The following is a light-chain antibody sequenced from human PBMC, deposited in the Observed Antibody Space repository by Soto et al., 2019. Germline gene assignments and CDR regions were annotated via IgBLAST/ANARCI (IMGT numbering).Light chain of an antibody. CDR2: GAS. J-gene: IGKJ2*01. CDR3: QQRDKWPRT. V-gene: IGKV3-11*01. CDR1: QSVSSY. Sequence: EIVLTQSPATLSLSPGERATLSCRASQSVSSYLAWYQHKPGQAPRLLIYGASNRATDIPARFSGRGSGTDFTLTISSLESGDSAVYYWQQRDKWPRTFGQGTKLEIK.